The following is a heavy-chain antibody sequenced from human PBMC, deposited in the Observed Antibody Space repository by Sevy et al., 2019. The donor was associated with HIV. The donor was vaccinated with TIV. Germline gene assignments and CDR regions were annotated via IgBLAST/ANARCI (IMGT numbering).Heavy chain of an antibody. CDR2: INAGSGNT. CDR1: GYTFTSYA. V-gene: IGHV1-3*01. J-gene: IGHJ3*02. Sequence: ASVKVSCKASGYTFTSYAMHWVRQAPGQRLEWMGWINAGSGNTKYAQKFQGRVTITRDTCASTAYMELSSLRSEDTALYYCARATSYYDSSGYYWDAFDIWGQGTMVTVSS. D-gene: IGHD3-22*01. CDR3: ARATSYYDSSGYYWDAFDI.